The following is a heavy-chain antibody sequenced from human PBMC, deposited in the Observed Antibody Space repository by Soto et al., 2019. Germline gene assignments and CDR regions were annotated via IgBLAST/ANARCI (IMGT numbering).Heavy chain of an antibody. CDR3: ARDLYSSGWLTGFDP. D-gene: IGHD6-19*01. CDR1: GFTVNNNY. J-gene: IGHJ5*02. V-gene: IGHV3-66*01. CDR2: IYSGGST. Sequence: EVQLVESGGGLVQPGGSLRLSCAASGFTVNNNYMSWVRQAPGKGLEWVSVIYSGGSTYYVDSVKGRFTMSRDNSKNTVCLQMDRLRAEDTAVYYCARDLYSSGWLTGFDPWGQGTLVTVSS.